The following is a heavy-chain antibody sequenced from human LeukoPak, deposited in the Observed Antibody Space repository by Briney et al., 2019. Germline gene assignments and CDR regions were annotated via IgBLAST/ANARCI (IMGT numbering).Heavy chain of an antibody. CDR3: AREDYCTNGVCYYGDYYYYGTDV. D-gene: IGHD2-8*01. Sequence: PGGSLRLSCAASGFTFSSYGMHWVRQAPGKGLEWVAVISYDGSNKYYADSVKGRFTISRDNSKNTLYLQMNSLRAEDTAVYYCAREDYCTNGVCYYGDYYYYGTDVWGQGTTVTVSS. J-gene: IGHJ6*02. V-gene: IGHV3-30*03. CDR1: GFTFSSYG. CDR2: ISYDGSNK.